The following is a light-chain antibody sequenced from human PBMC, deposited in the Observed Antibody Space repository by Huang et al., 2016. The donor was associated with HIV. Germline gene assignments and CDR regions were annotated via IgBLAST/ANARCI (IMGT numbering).Light chain of an antibody. CDR1: QSISSH. J-gene: IGKJ1*01. CDR3: QQYYSTPRT. Sequence: DIQMTQSPSSLSASVGDRVSITCRASQSISSHLSWFQQKPGKAPNLLIYSASTLQGGVPSRFSGRGPGRDFNLTISSLEPEDFAAYYCQQYYSTPRTFGQGTKVEIK. CDR2: SAS. V-gene: IGKV1-39*01.